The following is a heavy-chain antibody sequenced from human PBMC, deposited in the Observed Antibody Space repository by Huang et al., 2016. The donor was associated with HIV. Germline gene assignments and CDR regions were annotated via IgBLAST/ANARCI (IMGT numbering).Heavy chain of an antibody. Sequence: QVQLVQSGAEVKKPGASVKVSCKASGYTFSSFGISWVRQAPGKGLEWVGWISFYNGNTKFAPKFQGRLTMTTDTSTSTAYMELRSLRSDDTAVYYCARGGGIQLWLLGYYYMDVWGNGTTVTVSS. J-gene: IGHJ6*03. CDR1: GYTFSSFG. V-gene: IGHV1-18*01. CDR3: ARGGGIQLWLLGYYYMDV. CDR2: ISFYNGNT. D-gene: IGHD5-18*01.